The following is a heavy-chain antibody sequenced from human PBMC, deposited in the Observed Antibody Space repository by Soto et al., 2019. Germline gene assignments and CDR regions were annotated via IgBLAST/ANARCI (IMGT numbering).Heavy chain of an antibody. CDR1: GFTFSSYA. D-gene: IGHD6-13*01. Sequence: PGGSLRLSCAASGFTFSSYAMSWVRQAPGKGLEWVSAISGSGGSTYYADSVKGRFTISRDNSKNTLYLQMNSLRAEDTAVYYCPKESSSWWDYYYAMDLWGQGTTVTVSS. J-gene: IGHJ6*02. CDR2: ISGSGGST. V-gene: IGHV3-23*01. CDR3: PKESSSWWDYYYAMDL.